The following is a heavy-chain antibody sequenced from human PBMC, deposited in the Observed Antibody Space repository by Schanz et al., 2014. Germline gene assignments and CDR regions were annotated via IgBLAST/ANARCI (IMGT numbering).Heavy chain of an antibody. CDR1: GFTFSSYA. J-gene: IGHJ3*02. V-gene: IGHV3-74*02. CDR3: ARKMKLGVYGGKGHDSLDI. D-gene: IGHD4-17*01. Sequence: DVQLLESGGGLVQPGGSLRLSCAASGFTFSSYAMSWVRQAPGKGLVWVARINSVGSNTDYADSVTGRFTISRDNAKNTLYLQMNTLRAEDTAVYYCARKMKLGVYGGKGHDSLDIWGQGTMVTVSS. CDR2: INSVGSNT.